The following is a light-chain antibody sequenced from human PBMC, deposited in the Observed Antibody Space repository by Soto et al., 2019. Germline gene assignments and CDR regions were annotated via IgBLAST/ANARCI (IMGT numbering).Light chain of an antibody. CDR1: QDIGTY. CDR3: QQHDSLPLT. CDR2: DAS. J-gene: IGKJ4*01. V-gene: IGKV1-33*01. Sequence: DIQMTQSPSSLSASVGDRVTVTCRASQDIGTYLAWYQQKLGKAPKLLIYDASSLETGVPSRFSGCGSGTDFTFAISSLQPEDFATYYCQQHDSLPLTFGGGTKVEIK.